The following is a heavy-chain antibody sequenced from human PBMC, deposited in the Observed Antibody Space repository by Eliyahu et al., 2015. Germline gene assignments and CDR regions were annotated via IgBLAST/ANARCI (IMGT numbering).Heavy chain of an antibody. V-gene: IGHV2-5*02. D-gene: IGHD3/OR15-3a*01. Sequence: QITLQESGPALVKPTQTLTLTCTFSGFSLNTRGVGVAWVRQPPGKALEWLAFIFWDDDKRYSPSLKSRLTITKDTSKNQVVLTLTNVDPVDTATYYCAHRPGYDADWYAFDVWGQGTMVTVSS. CDR2: IFWDDDK. J-gene: IGHJ3*01. CDR1: GFSLNTRGVG. CDR3: AHRPGYDADWYAFDV.